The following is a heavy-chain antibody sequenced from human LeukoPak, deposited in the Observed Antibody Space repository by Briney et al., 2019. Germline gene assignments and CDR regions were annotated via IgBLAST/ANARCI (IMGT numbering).Heavy chain of an antibody. Sequence: ASVKVSCKASGYRFTTYGISWVRQAPGQGLEWMGWITTHNGNTNYAQKFQGRVTMTTDTSTSTVYMELRSLKSDDTAMYYCAREELRLGELPIDYWGQGTLVTVSS. V-gene: IGHV1-18*01. CDR1: GYRFTTYG. J-gene: IGHJ4*02. CDR2: ITTHNGNT. CDR3: AREELRLGELPIDY. D-gene: IGHD3-16*01.